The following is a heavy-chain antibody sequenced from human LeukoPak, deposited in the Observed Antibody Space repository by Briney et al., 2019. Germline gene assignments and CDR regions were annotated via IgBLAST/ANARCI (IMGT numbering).Heavy chain of an antibody. D-gene: IGHD1-1*01. CDR3: TKTESSQGYPFVSDY. CDR2: IRSKGFGGTA. Sequence: PGRSLRLSCIAPGFNFDYYGVAWVRQAPGKGLDWVGFIRSKGFGGTAEYAASVKGRFTISRDDSKGIAYLQMTSLKTDDTAVYYCTKTESSQGYPFVSDYWGQGTPVSVSS. CDR1: GFNFDYYG. V-gene: IGHV3-49*04. J-gene: IGHJ4*02.